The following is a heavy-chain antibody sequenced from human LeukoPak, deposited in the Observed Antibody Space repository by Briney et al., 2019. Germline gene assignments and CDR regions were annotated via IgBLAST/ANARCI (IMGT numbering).Heavy chain of an antibody. CDR2: INPTSGDT. V-gene: IGHV1-2*02. CDR1: GYTFTHYY. CDR3: ARGDGDGPARRAFDI. Sequence: GASVKVSCKASGYTFTHYYMHWVRQAPGQGLEWMGWINPTSGDTNYVQKFQGRVIMTRDTSISTAYMELSRVGSDDTAVYYCARGDGDGPARRAFDIWGQGTMVTVSS. D-gene: IGHD7-27*01. J-gene: IGHJ3*02.